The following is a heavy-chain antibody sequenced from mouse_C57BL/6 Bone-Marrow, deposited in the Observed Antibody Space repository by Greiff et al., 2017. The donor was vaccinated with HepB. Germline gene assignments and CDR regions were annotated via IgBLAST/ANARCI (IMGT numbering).Heavy chain of an antibody. J-gene: IGHJ4*01. Sequence: VKVVESGPGLVAPSQSLSITCTVSGFSLTSYAISWVRQPPGKGLEWLGVIWTGGGTNYNSALKSRLSISKDNSKSQVVLKMNSLQTDDTARYYCARKAYYYGPYAMDYWGQGTSVTVSS. CDR2: IWTGGGT. CDR3: ARKAYYYGPYAMDY. V-gene: IGHV2-9-1*01. D-gene: IGHD1-1*01. CDR1: GFSLTSYA.